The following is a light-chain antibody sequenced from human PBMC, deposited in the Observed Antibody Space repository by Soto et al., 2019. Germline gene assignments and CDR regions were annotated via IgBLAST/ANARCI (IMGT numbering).Light chain of an antibody. CDR1: QSISNY. CDR2: AAS. J-gene: IGKJ2*01. V-gene: IGKV3-20*01. Sequence: EIVLTQSPGTVSLSPGERATLSCRASQSISNYLAWYQQRPGQSPRLLIYAASSRATGVPDRFSGGGSATDFTLTVSRLEPEDFAVYYCQQYGGSPRTFGQGTKLEIK. CDR3: QQYGGSPRT.